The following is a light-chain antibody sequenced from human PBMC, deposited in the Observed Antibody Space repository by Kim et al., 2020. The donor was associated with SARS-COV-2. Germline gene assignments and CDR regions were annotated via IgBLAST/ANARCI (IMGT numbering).Light chain of an antibody. J-gene: IGLJ3*02. CDR2: STS. CDR3: LLYYGGAQRV. CDR1: TGAVSSVYH. V-gene: IGLV7-43*01. Sequence: GGTVTLTCASSTGAVSSVYHTSWFQQKPGQAPRALIYSTSNKPSWTPARFSGSLLGGKAALTLSGVQPEDEAEYYCLLYYGGAQRVFGGGTKLTVL.